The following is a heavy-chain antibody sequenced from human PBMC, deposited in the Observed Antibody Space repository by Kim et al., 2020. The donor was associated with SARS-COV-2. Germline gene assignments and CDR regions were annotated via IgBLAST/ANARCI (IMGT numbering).Heavy chain of an antibody. V-gene: IGHV3-33*01. CDR2: IWNDGTNR. D-gene: IGHD6-13*01. J-gene: IGHJ6*03. CDR1: GFTFRSYG. Sequence: GGSLRLSCAASGFTFRSYGTHWVRQAPGKGLEWVAVIWNDGTNRYYADSVRGRFTISRDNSKDTVYLQMNSLRAEDTAVYYCARGDSTTSYYYYMDVWGKGTTVTVSS. CDR3: ARGDSTTSYYYYMDV.